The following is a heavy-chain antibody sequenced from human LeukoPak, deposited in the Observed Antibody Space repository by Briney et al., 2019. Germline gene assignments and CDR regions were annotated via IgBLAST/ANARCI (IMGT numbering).Heavy chain of an antibody. D-gene: IGHD3-10*02. V-gene: IGHV3-48*04. CDR1: GFTFSSYS. CDR3: AELGITMIGGV. J-gene: IGHJ6*04. CDR2: ISSVHNTI. Sequence: GGSLRLSCAASGFTFSSYSMHWVRQAPGKGLEWISYISSVHNTIYYVDSVKGRFTISRDNAKNSLYLQMNSLRAEDTAVYYCAELGITMIGGVWGKGTTVTISS.